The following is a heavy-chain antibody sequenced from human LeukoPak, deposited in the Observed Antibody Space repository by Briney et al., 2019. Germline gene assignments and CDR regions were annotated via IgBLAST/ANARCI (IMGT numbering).Heavy chain of an antibody. Sequence: GASVKVSCKASGGTFSSYAISWVRQAPGQGLEWMGGIIPIFGTANYAQKFQGRVTITADESTSTAYMELSSLRSEDTAVYYCARDSSSSLANYYYYMDVWGKGTTVTVSS. V-gene: IGHV1-69*13. CDR1: GGTFSSYA. CDR2: IIPIFGTA. CDR3: ARDSSSSLANYYYYMDV. J-gene: IGHJ6*03. D-gene: IGHD6-13*01.